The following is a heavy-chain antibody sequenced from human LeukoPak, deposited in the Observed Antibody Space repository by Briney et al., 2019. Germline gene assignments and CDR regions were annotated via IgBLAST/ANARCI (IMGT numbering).Heavy chain of an antibody. CDR1: GFTFSSYG. V-gene: IGHV3-30*03. J-gene: IGHJ3*02. CDR2: ISYDGSNK. CDR3: ATSPVYYYDSSGYWPHAFDI. D-gene: IGHD3-22*01. Sequence: GGSLRLSCAASGFTFSSYGMHWVRQAPGKGLEWVAVISYDGSNKYYADSVKGRFTISRDNSKNTLYLQMNSLRAEDTAVYYCATSPVYYYDSSGYWPHAFDIWGQGTMVTVSS.